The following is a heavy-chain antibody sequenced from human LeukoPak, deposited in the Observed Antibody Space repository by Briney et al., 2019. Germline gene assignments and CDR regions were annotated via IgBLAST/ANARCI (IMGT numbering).Heavy chain of an antibody. V-gene: IGHV3-49*04. CDR2: IRSKAYGGTT. D-gene: IGHD5-12*01. Sequence: GGSLRLSCTASGFTFGDYAMSWVRQAPGKGLEWVGFIRSKAYGGTTEYAASVKGRFTISRDDSKSIAYLQMNSLKTEDTAVYYCAKVGSSGLEHTDYWGQGTLVTVSS. J-gene: IGHJ4*02. CDR3: AKVGSSGLEHTDY. CDR1: GFTFGDYA.